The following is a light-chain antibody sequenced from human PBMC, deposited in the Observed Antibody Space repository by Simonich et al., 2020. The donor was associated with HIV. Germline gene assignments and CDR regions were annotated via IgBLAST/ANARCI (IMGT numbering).Light chain of an antibody. CDR3: QQYNNRPLT. CDR2: SAS. J-gene: IGKJ4*01. V-gene: IGKV3-15*01. CDR1: QSVSSN. Sequence: EIVMTQSPATLSVSPGERATLSCRARQSVSSNIAWYQQKPGQAPRLLIYSASTRATGIPAKFSGSWSGTEFTLTISSMQSEDIAVYYCQQYNNRPLTFGGGTKVEIK.